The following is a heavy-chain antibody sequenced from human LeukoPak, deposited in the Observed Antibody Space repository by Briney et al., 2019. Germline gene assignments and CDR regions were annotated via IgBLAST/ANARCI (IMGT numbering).Heavy chain of an antibody. V-gene: IGHV1-18*01. J-gene: IGHJ4*02. D-gene: IGHD4-17*01. CDR1: GGTFSSNA. Sequence: ASVEVSCKASGGTFSSNAISWVRQAPGQGLEWMGWISAYNGNTNYAQKLQGRVTMTTDTSTSTAYMELRSLRSDDTAVYYCARDKNYGDYSEFDYWGQGTLVTVSS. CDR2: ISAYNGNT. CDR3: ARDKNYGDYSEFDY.